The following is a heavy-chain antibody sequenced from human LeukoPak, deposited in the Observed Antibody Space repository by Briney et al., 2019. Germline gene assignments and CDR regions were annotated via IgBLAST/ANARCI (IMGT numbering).Heavy chain of an antibody. D-gene: IGHD4-17*01. Sequence: ASVKVSCKASGYTFTGYYMHWVRQAPGQGLEWMGWINPNSGGTNYAQKFQGRVTMTRDTSISTAYMELSRLRSDDTAVYYCARDRVGKITVTNSAPYYMDVWGKGTTVTVSS. CDR3: ARDRVGKITVTNSAPYYMDV. CDR2: INPNSGGT. V-gene: IGHV1-2*02. CDR1: GYTFTGYY. J-gene: IGHJ6*03.